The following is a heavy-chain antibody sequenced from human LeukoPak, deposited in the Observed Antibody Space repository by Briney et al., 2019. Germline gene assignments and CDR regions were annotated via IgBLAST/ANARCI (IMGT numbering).Heavy chain of an antibody. V-gene: IGHV3-23*01. J-gene: IGHJ4*02. CDR3: AKGIVVVPAATYFDY. D-gene: IGHD2-2*01. Sequence: GGSLRLSCAASGFTFSSYAMSWVRQAPGKELEWVSAISGSGGSTYYADSVKGRFTISRDNSKNTLYLQMNSLRAEDTAVYYCAKGIVVVPAATYFDYWGQGTLVTVSS. CDR2: ISGSGGST. CDR1: GFTFSSYA.